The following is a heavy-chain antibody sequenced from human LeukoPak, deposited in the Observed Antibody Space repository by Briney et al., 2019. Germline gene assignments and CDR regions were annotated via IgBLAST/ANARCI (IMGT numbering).Heavy chain of an antibody. CDR1: GFTFSNYG. Sequence: QPGRSLRLSCAASGFTFSNYGMHWVRQAPGKGLEWVAIISYDGSNKYYADSVKGRFTISRDNSKNTLYLQMSSLRPEDTAVYYCVKDLVGIGLTASVDYWGQGTLVTVSS. J-gene: IGHJ4*02. D-gene: IGHD1-26*01. CDR3: VKDLVGIGLTASVDY. CDR2: ISYDGSNK. V-gene: IGHV3-30*18.